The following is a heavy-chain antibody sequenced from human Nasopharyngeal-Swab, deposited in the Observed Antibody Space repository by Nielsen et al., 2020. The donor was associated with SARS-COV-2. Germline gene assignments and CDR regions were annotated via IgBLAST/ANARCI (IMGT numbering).Heavy chain of an antibody. CDR1: GFTFSSYA. CDR2: IAHDASNE. V-gene: IGHV3-30*03. CDR3: ARDAPAHYGAFY. J-gene: IGHJ4*02. D-gene: IGHD4-17*01. Sequence: GGSLRLSCAASGFTFSSYAMSWVRQAPGKGLEWVAFIAHDASNEYYGDSVKGRFSISRDSSKNTLYLQMDSLRGEDTAVYYCARDAPAHYGAFYWGRGTLVTVSS.